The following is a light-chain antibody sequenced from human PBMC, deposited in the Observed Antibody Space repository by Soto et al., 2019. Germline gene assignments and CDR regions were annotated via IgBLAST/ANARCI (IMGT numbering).Light chain of an antibody. V-gene: IGLV2-14*01. Sequence: QSGLTQPAAGSGSPGQSITISCTGTSSDVGGYNYVSGYQQHPGKAPKLMIYEVSNRPSGVSNRFSGSKSGNTASLTISGLQAEDEADYYCSSYTSSSTYVFGTGTKVTVL. CDR2: EVS. CDR3: SSYTSSSTYV. J-gene: IGLJ1*01. CDR1: SSDVGGYNY.